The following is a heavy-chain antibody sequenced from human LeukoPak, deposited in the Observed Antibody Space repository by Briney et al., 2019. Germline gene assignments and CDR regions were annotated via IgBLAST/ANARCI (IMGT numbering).Heavy chain of an antibody. CDR1: GGSISSSSYY. CDR3: ARREEGRFFDDY. D-gene: IGHD1-26*01. V-gene: IGHV4-39*01. J-gene: IGHJ4*02. Sequence: SETLSLTCTVSGGSISSSSYYWGWIRQPPGKGLEWIGSIYYSGSTHYNPSLKSRVTISVDTSKNQFSLKLSSVTAADTAVYYCARREEGRFFDDYWGQGTLVTVSS. CDR2: IYYSGST.